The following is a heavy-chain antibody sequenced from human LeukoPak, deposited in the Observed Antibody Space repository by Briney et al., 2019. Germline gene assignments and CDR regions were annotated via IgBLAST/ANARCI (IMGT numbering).Heavy chain of an antibody. J-gene: IGHJ4*02. CDR1: GGSISSGSYY. D-gene: IGHD5-12*01. CDR2: IYTSGST. CDR3: ARVGPSIYSGYDYEDY. V-gene: IGHV4-61*02. Sequence: PSQTLSLTCTVSGGSISSGSYYWSWIRQPAGKGLEWIGRIYTSGSTNYNPSLKSRVTISVDTSKNQFSLKLSSVTAADTAVYYCARVGPSIYSGYDYEDYWGQGTLVTVSS.